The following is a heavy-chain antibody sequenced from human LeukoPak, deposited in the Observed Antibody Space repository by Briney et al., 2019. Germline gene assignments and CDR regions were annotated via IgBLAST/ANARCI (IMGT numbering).Heavy chain of an antibody. CDR3: AKDLYGSYPDYFDY. D-gene: IGHD3-10*01. V-gene: IGHV3-23*01. CDR2: IRGSDIST. CDR1: GFTFRRYG. Sequence: PGGSLRLSCAASGFTFRRYGMTWVRQAPGKGLEWVSGIRGSDISTYYADSVKGRFTISRDNSKNTLYLQMNSLRAEDTAVYYCAKDLYGSYPDYFDYWGQGTLVTVSS. J-gene: IGHJ4*02.